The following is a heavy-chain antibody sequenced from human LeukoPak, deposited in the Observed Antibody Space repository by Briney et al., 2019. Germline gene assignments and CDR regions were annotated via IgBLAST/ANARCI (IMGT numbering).Heavy chain of an antibody. J-gene: IGHJ4*02. CDR2: IRYDGSPK. CDR1: GFTFSNYG. CDR3: AREWELDY. D-gene: IGHD1-26*01. V-gene: IGHV3-30*02. Sequence: GGSLTLSCAASGFTFSNYGMHWVRQAPGKGLEWVAFIRYDGSPKYYADSVKGRFTISRDNAKNSLYLQMNSLRAEDTAVYYCAREWELDYWGQGTLVTVSS.